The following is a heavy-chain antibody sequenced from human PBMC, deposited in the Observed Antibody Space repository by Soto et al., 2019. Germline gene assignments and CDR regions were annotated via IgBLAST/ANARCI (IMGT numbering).Heavy chain of an antibody. CDR1: EYSLTNYG. D-gene: IGHD3-16*01. CDR3: ATHDAILGEWFDS. V-gene: IGHV5-10-1*01. CDR2: IDLSDSYT. J-gene: IGHJ5*01. Sequence: SWKGSEYSLTNYGSSWMRPTPGKGMEWMGRIDLSDSYTTSSPSFHGHVPISADKCSSTAYLQWSSPKAPDIGMYYGATHDAILGEWFDSWGKGTLV.